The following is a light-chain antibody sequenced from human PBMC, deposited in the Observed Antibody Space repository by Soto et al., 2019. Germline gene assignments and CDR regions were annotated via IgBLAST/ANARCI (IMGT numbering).Light chain of an antibody. J-gene: IGKJ1*01. CDR2: GTS. Sequence: EIVLTQSPATLSMSPGERATLSCRASQSVSSDLAWYQQKPGQAPRLFIYGTSTRATGFPARFSGSGSGTEFTPTIISMQSEDFAVYYCQQYHSRPRTFGQGTKVEIK. CDR1: QSVSSD. CDR3: QQYHSRPRT. V-gene: IGKV3-15*01.